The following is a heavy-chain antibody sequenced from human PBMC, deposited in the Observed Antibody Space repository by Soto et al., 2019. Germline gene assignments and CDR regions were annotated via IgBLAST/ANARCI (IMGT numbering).Heavy chain of an antibody. D-gene: IGHD3-3*01. CDR1: GFTFSSYG. CDR3: AKGQPGLGIFGVVNPFDY. V-gene: IGHV3-30*18. Sequence: GGSLRLSCAASGFTFSSYGMHWVRQAPGKGLEWVAVISYDGSNKYYADSMKGRFTISRDNSKNTLYLQMNSLRAEDTAVYYCAKGQPGLGIFGVVNPFDYWGQGTLVTVSS. CDR2: ISYDGSNK. J-gene: IGHJ4*02.